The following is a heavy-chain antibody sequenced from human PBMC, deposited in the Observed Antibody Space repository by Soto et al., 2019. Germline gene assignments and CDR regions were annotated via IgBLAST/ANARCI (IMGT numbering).Heavy chain of an antibody. D-gene: IGHD5-18*01. CDR2: IYYSGST. V-gene: IGHV4-59*01. Sequence: QVQLQESGPGLVKPSETLSLTCTVSGGSISSYYWSWNRQPPGKGLEWIGYIYYSGSTNYNPSLKSRVTISVDTSKNQFSLKLSSVTAADTAVYYCARKSGYSYGRYNWFDPWGQGTLVTVSS. J-gene: IGHJ5*02. CDR1: GGSISSYY. CDR3: ARKSGYSYGRYNWFDP.